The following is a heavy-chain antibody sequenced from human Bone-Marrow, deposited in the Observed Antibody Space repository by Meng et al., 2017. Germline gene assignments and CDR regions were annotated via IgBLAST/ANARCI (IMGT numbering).Heavy chain of an antibody. J-gene: IGHJ5*02. CDR1: GFPFSSYP. V-gene: IGHV3-30*04. Sequence: VRLVVAVGGVVQPGGVLRLSFADSGFPFSSYPMPWVRQASGKGLGWVAVISYDGSNKYYADSVKGRFTISRDNSKNTLYLQMNSLRAEDTAVYYCARDSWFDPWGQGTLVTVSS. CDR3: ARDSWFDP. CDR2: ISYDGSNK.